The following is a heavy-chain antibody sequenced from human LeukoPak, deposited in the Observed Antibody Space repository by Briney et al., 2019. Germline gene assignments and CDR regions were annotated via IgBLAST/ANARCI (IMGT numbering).Heavy chain of an antibody. Sequence: KPSETLSLTCTVSGGSISSSSYYWGWIRQPPGEGLEWIGSIHYSGSTNYNPSLKSRVTISVDTSKNQFSLKLSSVTAADTAVYYCARGYCSGGSCYSYYYYNYMDVWGKGTTVTVSS. V-gene: IGHV4-39*07. D-gene: IGHD2-15*01. J-gene: IGHJ6*03. CDR3: ARGYCSGGSCYSYYYYNYMDV. CDR2: IHYSGST. CDR1: GGSISSSSYY.